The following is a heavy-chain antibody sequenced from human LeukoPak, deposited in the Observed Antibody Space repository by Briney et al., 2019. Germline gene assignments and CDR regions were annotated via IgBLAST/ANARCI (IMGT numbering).Heavy chain of an antibody. J-gene: IGHJ6*02. Sequence: PSETLSLTCAVYGXSFSGYYGSWIRQPPGKGLEWIGEINHSGSTNYNPSLKSRVTISVDTSKNQFSLKLSSVTAADTAVYYCARPEGYYYCGMDVWGQGTTVTVSS. D-gene: IGHD1-14*01. V-gene: IGHV4-34*01. CDR3: ARPEGYYYCGMDV. CDR2: INHSGST. CDR1: GXSFSGYY.